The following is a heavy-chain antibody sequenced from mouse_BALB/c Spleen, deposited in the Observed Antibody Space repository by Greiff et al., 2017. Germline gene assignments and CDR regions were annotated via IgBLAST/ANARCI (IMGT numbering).Heavy chain of an antibody. CDR3: ARRADYGNYRVYFDY. CDR1: GYTFTDYN. CDR2: IYPYNGGT. J-gene: IGHJ2*01. D-gene: IGHD2-1*01. V-gene: IGHV1S29*02. Sequence: EVKLQESGPELVKPGASVKISCKASGYTFTDYNMHWVKQSHGKSLEWIGYIYPYNGGTGYNQKFKSKATLTVDNSSSTAYMELRSLTSEDSAVYYCARRADYGNYRVYFDYWGQGTTLTVSS.